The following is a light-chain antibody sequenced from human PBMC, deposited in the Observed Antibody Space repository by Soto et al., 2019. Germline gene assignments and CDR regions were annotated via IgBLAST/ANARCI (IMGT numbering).Light chain of an antibody. Sequence: DIQMTQSPSSRSAFVGDRVTITSQASQSIANYLHWYQHKPGKAPKLLIYAASGLQSGVPSRFSGSGSGTDFTLTISSLQPEDFATYYCQQSYSTPPTFGQGTKVDIK. CDR3: QQSYSTPPT. CDR1: QSIANY. J-gene: IGKJ1*01. CDR2: AAS. V-gene: IGKV1-39*01.